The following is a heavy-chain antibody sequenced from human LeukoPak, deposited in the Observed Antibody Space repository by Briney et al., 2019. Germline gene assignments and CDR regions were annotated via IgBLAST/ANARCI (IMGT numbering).Heavy chain of an antibody. CDR3: ARVGSGCYRVGSYYFDY. Sequence: PGGSLRLSCAASGFTFNRYEMTWVRQAPGKGLEWVSYISSSGSTIYYADSVKGRFTISRDNTKNLLYLQLNSLRAEDTAVYDCARVGSGCYRVGSYYFDYWGQGTLVTVSS. CDR2: ISSSGSTI. D-gene: IGHD6-19*01. CDR1: GFTFNRYE. J-gene: IGHJ4*02. V-gene: IGHV3-48*03.